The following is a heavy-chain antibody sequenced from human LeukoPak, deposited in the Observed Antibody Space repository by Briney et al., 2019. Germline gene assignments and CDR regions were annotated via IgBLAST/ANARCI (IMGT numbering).Heavy chain of an antibody. CDR1: GGSFSGDY. J-gene: IGHJ4*02. Sequence: SETLSLTCAVYGGSFSGDYWRWIRQPPGKGREWIGEINHGGSTNYNPSRKSRVTISVDTSKNQFSLKLSSVTAAHTAVYYCARGGRSKIIDYWGQGTLVTVSS. CDR3: ARGGRSKIIDY. CDR2: INHGGST. D-gene: IGHD6-13*01. V-gene: IGHV4-34*01.